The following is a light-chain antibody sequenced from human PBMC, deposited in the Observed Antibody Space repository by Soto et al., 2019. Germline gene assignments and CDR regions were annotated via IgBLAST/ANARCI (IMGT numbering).Light chain of an antibody. CDR1: QSVLYSSNNKNY. CDR2: WAS. CDR3: QQYYSNLYT. V-gene: IGKV4-1*01. J-gene: IGKJ2*01. Sequence: DIVMTQSPDSLAVSLGERATINCKSSQSVLYSSNNKNYLAWYQQKPGQPPKLLIYWASTRESGDRDRFSDSRSGTDFTRTISSLQAEDVAVYYCQQYYSNLYTFGQGTKLEIK.